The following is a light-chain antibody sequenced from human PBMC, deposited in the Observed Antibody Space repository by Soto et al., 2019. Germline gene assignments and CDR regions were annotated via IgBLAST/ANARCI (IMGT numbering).Light chain of an antibody. V-gene: IGLV2-14*01. CDR3: NSYTSSSTFV. Sequence: QSALTQPASVSGSPGQSITISCTGTSSYVGGYNYVSWFQQHPGKAPKLMVYGVTNRPSGVSNRFSGSRSGNTASLTISGLQSEDEAEYYCNSYTSSSTFVFGTGTKLTVL. J-gene: IGLJ1*01. CDR1: SSYVGGYNY. CDR2: GVT.